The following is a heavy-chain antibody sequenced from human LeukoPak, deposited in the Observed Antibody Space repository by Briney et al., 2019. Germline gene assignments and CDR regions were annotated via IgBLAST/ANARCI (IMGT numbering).Heavy chain of an antibody. J-gene: IGHJ4*02. CDR3: ARDWELPGIDY. Sequence: GGSLRLSCAASGFTFSSYSMNWVRQAPGKGLEWVSSINSSSSYIYYADSVKGRFTISRDNAKNSLYLQMNSLRAEDTAVYYCARDWELPGIDYWGQGTLVTVSS. V-gene: IGHV3-21*01. CDR1: GFTFSSYS. CDR2: INSSSSYI. D-gene: IGHD1-26*01.